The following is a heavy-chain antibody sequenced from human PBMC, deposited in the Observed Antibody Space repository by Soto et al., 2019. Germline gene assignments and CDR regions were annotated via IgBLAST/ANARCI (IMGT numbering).Heavy chain of an antibody. D-gene: IGHD6-6*01. CDR1: GGTFSSYA. Sequence: SVKVSCKASGGTFSSYAISWVRQAPGQGLEWMGGIIPIFGTANYAQKFQGRVTITADESTSTAYMELSSLRSEDTAVYYCARVGASIAAQIRYYYYGMDVWGQGTTVTVSS. CDR3: ARVGASIAAQIRYYYYGMDV. CDR2: IIPIFGTA. V-gene: IGHV1-69*13. J-gene: IGHJ6*02.